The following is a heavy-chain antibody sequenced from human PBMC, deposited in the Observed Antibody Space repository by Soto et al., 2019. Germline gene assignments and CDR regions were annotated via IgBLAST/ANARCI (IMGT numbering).Heavy chain of an antibody. J-gene: IGHJ6*02. Sequence: VASVKVSCKASGGTFSSYAISWVRQAPGQGLEWMGGIIPIFGTANYAQKFQGRVTITADKSTSTAYMELSSLRSEDTAVYYCAGAYIVVVPAASMDVWGQGTTVTVSS. CDR3: AGAYIVVVPAASMDV. CDR1: GGTFSSYA. CDR2: IIPIFGTA. D-gene: IGHD2-2*01. V-gene: IGHV1-69*06.